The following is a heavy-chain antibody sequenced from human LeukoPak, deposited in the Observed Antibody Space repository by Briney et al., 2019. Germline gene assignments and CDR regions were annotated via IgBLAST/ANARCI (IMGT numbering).Heavy chain of an antibody. CDR3: ARDWDYFGSGSYHY. D-gene: IGHD3-10*01. Sequence: PGGSLRLSCAASGFTFSNYAMSWVRQPPGKGLEWVSGISGSGGNTNYADSVKGRFIISRDNAKNTVYLQMNSLRAEDTAVYYCARDWDYFGSGSYHYWGQGTLVTVSS. CDR2: ISGSGGNT. J-gene: IGHJ4*02. V-gene: IGHV3-23*01. CDR1: GFTFSNYA.